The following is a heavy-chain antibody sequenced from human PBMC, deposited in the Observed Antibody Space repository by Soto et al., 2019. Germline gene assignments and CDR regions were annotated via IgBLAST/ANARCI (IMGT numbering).Heavy chain of an antibody. J-gene: IGHJ4*02. CDR1: GFTFSNYW. V-gene: IGHV3-23*01. Sequence: SLRLSCAASGFTFSNYWMHWVRQAPGKGLEWVSAISGSGGSTYYADSVKGRFTISRDNSKNTLYLQMNSLRAEDTAVYYCAKDQRQGEIVVVPAAIFDYWGQGTLVTVSS. CDR3: AKDQRQGEIVVVPAAIFDY. CDR2: ISGSGGST. D-gene: IGHD2-2*02.